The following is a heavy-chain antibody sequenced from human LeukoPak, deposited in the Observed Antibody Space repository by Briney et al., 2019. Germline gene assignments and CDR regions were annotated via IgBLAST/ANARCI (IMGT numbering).Heavy chain of an antibody. CDR2: ISAYNGNT. Sequence: ASVKVSCKASGYTFTSYGISWVRQAPGQGLEWMGWISAYNGNTNYAQKLQGRVTMTTDTSTSTAYMELRSLRSDDTAVYYCARDTDDGSGSYSYYYYMDVWGKGTTVTISS. CDR1: GYTFTSYG. J-gene: IGHJ6*03. D-gene: IGHD3-10*01. CDR3: ARDTDDGSGSYSYYYYMDV. V-gene: IGHV1-18*01.